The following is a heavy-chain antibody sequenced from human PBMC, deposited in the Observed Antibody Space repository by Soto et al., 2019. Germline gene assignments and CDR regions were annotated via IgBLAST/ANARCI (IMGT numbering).Heavy chain of an antibody. J-gene: IGHJ4*02. V-gene: IGHV3-30-3*01. Sequence: GGSLRLSCAVSRFTFNNYAMHWVRQAPGKGLEWVAVLLSDGTNKYYADFVKGRFTISRDNSNNTLYLQMNSLRAEDTAVYYCAISSANWGQGTLVTVSS. D-gene: IGHD5-18*01. CDR2: LLSDGTNK. CDR1: RFTFNNYA. CDR3: AISSAN.